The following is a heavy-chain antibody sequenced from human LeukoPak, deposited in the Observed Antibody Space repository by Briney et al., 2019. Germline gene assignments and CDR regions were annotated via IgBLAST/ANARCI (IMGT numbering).Heavy chain of an antibody. Sequence: ASVKVSCKASGYTFTSYGISWVRQAPGQGLEWMGWISAYNGNTNYAQKLQGRVTMTTDTSTSTAYMELRSLRSDDTAVYYCARSGSQLRWLTSDAFDIWGQGTMVTVSS. CDR1: GYTFTSYG. D-gene: IGHD4-23*01. J-gene: IGHJ3*02. CDR2: ISAYNGNT. CDR3: ARSGSQLRWLTSDAFDI. V-gene: IGHV1-18*01.